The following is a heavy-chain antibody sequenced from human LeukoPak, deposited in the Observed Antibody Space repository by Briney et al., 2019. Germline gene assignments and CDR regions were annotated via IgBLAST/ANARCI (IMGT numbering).Heavy chain of an antibody. D-gene: IGHD1-1*01. CDR2: LSYTGKT. V-gene: IGHV4-59*02. J-gene: IGHJ4*02. CDR1: GVSVSTSH. Sequence: PSETLSLTCNVSGVSVSTSHWNWIRQRPGKGLEWIGCLSYTGKTDYNPSLKSRVSISLGSSNNHFSLKLTSVTAADTAVYYCSEGYLEPFDHWGQGILVSVSS. CDR3: SEGYLEPFDH.